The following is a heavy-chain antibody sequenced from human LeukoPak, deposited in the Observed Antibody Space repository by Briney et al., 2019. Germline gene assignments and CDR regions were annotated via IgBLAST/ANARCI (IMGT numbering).Heavy chain of an antibody. CDR2: ISYDGSNK. CDR3: ARDFRATVVTAGPDY. Sequence: GGSLRLSCAASGFTFSSYAMHWVRQAPGKGLEWVAVISYDGSNKYYADSVKGRFTISRDNSNNALYLQMNSLRGEDTAIYYCARDFRATVVTAGPDYWGQGTLVTVSS. J-gene: IGHJ4*02. D-gene: IGHD4-23*01. V-gene: IGHV3-30-3*01. CDR1: GFTFSSYA.